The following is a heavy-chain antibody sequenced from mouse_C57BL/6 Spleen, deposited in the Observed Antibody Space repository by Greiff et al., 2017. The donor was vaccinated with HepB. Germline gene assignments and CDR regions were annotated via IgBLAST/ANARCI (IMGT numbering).Heavy chain of an antibody. D-gene: IGHD2-4*01. CDR2: ISSGSSTI. V-gene: IGHV5-17*01. CDR3: AREEDYDGAMDY. J-gene: IGHJ4*01. CDR1: GFTFSDYG. Sequence: EVQGVESGGGLVKPGGSLKLSCAASGFTFSDYGMHWVRQAPEKGLEWVAYISSGSSTIYYADKVKGRFTISRDNAKNTPCLQLTSLRSEDTAMYYCAREEDYDGAMDYWGQGTSVTVAS.